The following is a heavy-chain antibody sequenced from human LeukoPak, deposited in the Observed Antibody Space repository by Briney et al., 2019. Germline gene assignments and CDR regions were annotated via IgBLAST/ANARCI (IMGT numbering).Heavy chain of an antibody. CDR3: ARDYYGSGSYYADY. V-gene: IGHV3-23*01. CDR2: ITDSGGST. CDR1: GFTFSSYG. D-gene: IGHD3-10*01. J-gene: IGHJ4*02. Sequence: GGSLRLSCAASGFTFSSYGVSWVRQVPGKGLEWVSAITDSGGSTYYADSVKGRFTISRDNSKNTLYLQMNSLRAEDTAVYYCARDYYGSGSYYADYWGQGTLVTVSS.